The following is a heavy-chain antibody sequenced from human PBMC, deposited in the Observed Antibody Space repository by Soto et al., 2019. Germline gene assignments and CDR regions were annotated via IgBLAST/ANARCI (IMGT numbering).Heavy chain of an antibody. CDR3: ERAKREWLLLVEGYYYYGMDV. J-gene: IGHJ6*02. V-gene: IGHV1-8*01. Sequence: QVQLVQSGAEVKKPGASVKVSCKASGYTFTSYDINWVRQATGQGLEWMGWMNPNSGNTGYAQKFQGRGTMTRNTSIITAYIELSRLRSEDTAVYYCERAKREWLLLVEGYYYYGMDVWGQGTTVTVSS. CDR1: GYTFTSYD. CDR2: MNPNSGNT. D-gene: IGHD3-3*01.